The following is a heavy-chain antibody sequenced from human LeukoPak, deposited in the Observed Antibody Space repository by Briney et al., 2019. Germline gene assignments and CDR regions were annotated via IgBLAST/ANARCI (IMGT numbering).Heavy chain of an antibody. D-gene: IGHD6-19*01. CDR1: GYTFTSYG. CDR3: VRDRRLIGSGWHLYFDY. V-gene: IGHV1-18*01. CDR2: ISAYNGNT. Sequence: ASVKVSCKASGYTFTSYGISWVRQAPGQGLEWMGWISAYNGNTNYAQKLQGRVTMTTDTSTSAAYMELRSLRSDDTAVYYCVRDRRLIGSGWHLYFDYWGQGTLVTVSS. J-gene: IGHJ4*02.